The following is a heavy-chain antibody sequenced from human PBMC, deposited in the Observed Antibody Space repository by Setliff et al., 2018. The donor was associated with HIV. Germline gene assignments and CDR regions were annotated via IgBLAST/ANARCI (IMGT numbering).Heavy chain of an antibody. J-gene: IGHJ4*02. CDR2: IYFTGNA. Sequence: PSETLSLTCTVSGGSISSGSYYWSWIRQPAGKELEWIGRIYFTGNANYNPSLKSRVTISVDTSKNQFSLKLTSVTAADTAVYYCARAISGYYVDYWGQGTLVTVSS. CDR1: GGSISSGSYY. CDR3: ARAISGYYVDY. V-gene: IGHV4-61*10. D-gene: IGHD6-25*01.